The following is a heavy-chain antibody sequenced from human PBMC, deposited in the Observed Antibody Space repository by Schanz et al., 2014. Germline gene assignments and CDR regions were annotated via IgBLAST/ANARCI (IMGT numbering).Heavy chain of an antibody. CDR3: ARGGPAYYFDD. V-gene: IGHV3-23*01. CDR2: ISGSGGNT. CDR1: GFTFSTSA. J-gene: IGHJ4*02. Sequence: EVQLLESGGGLVEPGGSLRLSCAASGFTFSTSAMSWVRQVPGKGLEWVSAISGSGGNTYYADSVKGRFTISRDNSKNTVYIQMNSLRAEDTAVYYCARGGPAYYFDDWGQGTLVTVSS.